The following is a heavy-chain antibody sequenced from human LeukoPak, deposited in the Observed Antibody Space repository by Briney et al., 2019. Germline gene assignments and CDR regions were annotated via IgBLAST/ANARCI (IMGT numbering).Heavy chain of an antibody. Sequence: SGTLSLTCTVSGGSISSYYWSWIRQPAGKGLEWIGRIYTSGSTNYNPSLKSRVTMSVDTSKNQFSLKLSSVTAADTAVYYCARMADYYGSGRPIDYWGQGTLVTVSS. CDR1: GGSISSYY. J-gene: IGHJ4*02. V-gene: IGHV4-4*07. CDR2: IYTSGST. D-gene: IGHD3-10*01. CDR3: ARMADYYGSGRPIDY.